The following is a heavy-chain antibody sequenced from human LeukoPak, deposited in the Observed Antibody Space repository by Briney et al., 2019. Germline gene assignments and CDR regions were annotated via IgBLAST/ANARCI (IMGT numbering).Heavy chain of an antibody. CDR2: IKSDGSEE. CDR3: AKDEVWWFGELSAADLDY. CDR1: GFIFSSYW. V-gene: IGHV3-7*01. D-gene: IGHD3-10*01. Sequence: PGGSLRLSCATSGFIFSSYWMCWVRQAPGKGLEWVANIKSDGSEEYYGDSVKGRFTISRDNSKNTLYLQMNSLRAEDTAVYYCAKDEVWWFGELSAADLDYWGQGTLVTVSS. J-gene: IGHJ4*02.